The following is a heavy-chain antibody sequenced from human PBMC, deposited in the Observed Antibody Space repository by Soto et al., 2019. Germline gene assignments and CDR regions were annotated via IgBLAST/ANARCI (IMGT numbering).Heavy chain of an antibody. J-gene: IGHJ4*02. D-gene: IGHD6-6*01. CDR1: GGTFSSYA. CDR2: IIPILGTA. Sequence: QVQLVQSGAEGKKPGSSVKVSCKASGGTFSSYAISWVRQAPGHGLEWMGGIIPILGTANYAQKFQGRVTITADEAKRTAYMELSSLRSEDTAVYYCASLPLAGYSSSPTDYCGQGTLVTVSS. CDR3: ASLPLAGYSSSPTDY. V-gene: IGHV1-69*01.